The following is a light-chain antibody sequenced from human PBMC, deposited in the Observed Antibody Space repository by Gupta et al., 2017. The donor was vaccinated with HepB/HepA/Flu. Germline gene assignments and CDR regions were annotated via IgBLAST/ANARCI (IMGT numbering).Light chain of an antibody. Sequence: HSALTQPPPLSGSPLHSVTISCTATSSDVGSYNRVAWYQQSPGTAPKLMIYEVSNRPSGVPDRFSGSNSGNKASLPISGLQAEDEADYYCSSYTSSRNVVFGGGTKPTVL. CDR2: EVS. J-gene: IGLJ2*01. CDR3: SSYTSSRNVV. V-gene: IGLV2-18*02. CDR1: SSDVGSYNR.